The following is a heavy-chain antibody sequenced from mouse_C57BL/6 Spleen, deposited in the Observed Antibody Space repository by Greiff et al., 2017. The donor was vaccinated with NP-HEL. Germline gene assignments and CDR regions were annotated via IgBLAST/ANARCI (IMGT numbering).Heavy chain of an antibody. J-gene: IGHJ4*01. D-gene: IGHD2-2*01. Sequence: EVQLQQSGPELVKPGASVKIPCKASGYTFTDYNMDWVKQSHGKSLEWIGDINPNNGGTILNQQFKGKATLTVDKSSSTAYMELRSLTSEDTAVYYCAVYYGYDSYAMDYWGQGTSVTVSS. V-gene: IGHV1-18*01. CDR1: GYTFTDYN. CDR3: AVYYGYDSYAMDY. CDR2: INPNNGGT.